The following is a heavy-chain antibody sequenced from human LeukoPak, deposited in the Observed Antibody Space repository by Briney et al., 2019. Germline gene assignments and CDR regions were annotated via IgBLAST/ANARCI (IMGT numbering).Heavy chain of an antibody. D-gene: IGHD4-17*01. V-gene: IGHV3-23*01. CDR3: ARVGARQILDY. CDR2: ISGSGDNT. J-gene: IGHJ4*02. Sequence: GGSLRLSCAASGFTFSSYAMSWVRQVPGKGLEWVSVISGSGDNTYYADSVKGRFTISRDNSKNMLYLQMNSLRAEDTAVYYCARVGARQILDYWGQGTLVTVSS. CDR1: GFTFSSYA.